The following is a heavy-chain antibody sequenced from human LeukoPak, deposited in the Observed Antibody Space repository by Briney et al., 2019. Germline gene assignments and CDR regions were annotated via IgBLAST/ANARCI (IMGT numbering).Heavy chain of an antibody. Sequence: GESLKISCKGSGYSFTSNWIAWVRQLPGKVLEFMRIFYPGDSDTKYSPSFQGQVTISADKSSSTAYLQWSSLKASDTAMYYCARRHIGGSYERWYFDLWGRGTMVTVSS. V-gene: IGHV5-51*01. CDR3: ARRHIGGSYERWYFDL. D-gene: IGHD3-22*01. J-gene: IGHJ2*01. CDR2: FYPGDSDT. CDR1: GYSFTSNW.